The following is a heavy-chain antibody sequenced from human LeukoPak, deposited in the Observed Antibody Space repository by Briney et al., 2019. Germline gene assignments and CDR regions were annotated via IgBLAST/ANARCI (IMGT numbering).Heavy chain of an antibody. CDR2: ISGSRGYI. J-gene: IGHJ4*02. D-gene: IGHD3-10*01. CDR1: GFTFSTYS. V-gene: IGHV3-21*01. CDR3: ASGKDYYYGSGSYPREDFDY. Sequence: GGSLRLSCAASGFTFSTYSMNWVRQAPGKGLEWVSSISGSRGYIYYADSVKGRFTISRDNAKNSLFLQMNSLRAEDTAVYYCASGKDYYYGSGSYPREDFDYWGQGTLVTVSS.